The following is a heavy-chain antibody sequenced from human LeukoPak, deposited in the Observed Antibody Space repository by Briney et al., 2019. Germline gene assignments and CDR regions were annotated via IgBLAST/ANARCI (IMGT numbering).Heavy chain of an antibody. CDR2: IKQDGNEK. Sequence: GGSLRLSCAASGFTFSSYWMSWVRQAPGKGLEWVANIKQDGNEKYYVDSVKGRFTISRDNAKNSLYLQMNSLRAKDTAVYYCARVSDTTLVIGSFDYWGQGTLVTVSS. J-gene: IGHJ4*02. CDR3: ARVSDTTLVIGSFDY. D-gene: IGHD5-18*01. CDR1: GFTFSSYW. V-gene: IGHV3-7*01.